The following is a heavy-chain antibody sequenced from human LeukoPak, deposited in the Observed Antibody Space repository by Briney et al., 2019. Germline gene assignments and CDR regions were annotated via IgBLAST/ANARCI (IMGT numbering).Heavy chain of an antibody. CDR3: ARVEYYGSGSYSYYFDY. V-gene: IGHV3-33*01. CDR1: GFTFSSYG. Sequence: GGSVRLSCASCGFTFSSYGMHWVRQAPGKGLEWVAVIWYDGSNKYYADSVKGRFTIHRDHSKHTLYVQMNSLKAEDTGVYYCARVEYYGSGSYSYYFDYWGQGTLVTVSS. J-gene: IGHJ4*02. D-gene: IGHD3-10*01. CDR2: IWYDGSNK.